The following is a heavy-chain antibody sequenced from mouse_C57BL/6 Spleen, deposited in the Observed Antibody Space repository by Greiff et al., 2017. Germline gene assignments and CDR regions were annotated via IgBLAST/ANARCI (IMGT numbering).Heavy chain of an antibody. J-gene: IGHJ3*01. Sequence: QVQLQQPGAELVKPGASVKMSCKASGYTFTSYWITWVKQRPGQGLEWIGDIYPGSGSTNYNEKFKSKATLTVDTSSSTAYMQLSSLTSEDSAVYYCARGDGSSSAWVAYWGQGTLVTVSA. V-gene: IGHV1-55*01. CDR1: GYTFTSYW. CDR2: IYPGSGST. CDR3: ARGDGSSSAWVAY. D-gene: IGHD1-1*01.